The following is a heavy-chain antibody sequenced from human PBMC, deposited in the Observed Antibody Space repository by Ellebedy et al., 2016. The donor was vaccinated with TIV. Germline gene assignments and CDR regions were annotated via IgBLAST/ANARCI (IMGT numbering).Heavy chain of an antibody. CDR3: ARGGSGSYWTDDSLETDYYYYYGMDV. Sequence: GESLKISCAASGFTFSSYGMHWVRQAPGQGLEWVAVISYDGSDKYYADSVKGRFTISRDNSKNTLYLQMNSLRAEDTALYYCARGGSGSYWTDDSLETDYYYYYGMDVWGQGTTVTVSS. D-gene: IGHD3-10*01. J-gene: IGHJ6*02. V-gene: IGHV3-30*03. CDR2: ISYDGSDK. CDR1: GFTFSSYG.